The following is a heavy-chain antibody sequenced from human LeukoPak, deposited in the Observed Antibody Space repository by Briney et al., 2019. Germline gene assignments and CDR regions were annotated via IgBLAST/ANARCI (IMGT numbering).Heavy chain of an antibody. D-gene: IGHD3-22*01. CDR2: VKTSAGDT. CDR3: AKDSSLIVVVNGYFDY. CDR1: GFMFSNYA. J-gene: IGHJ4*02. Sequence: GGSLRLSCAASGFMFSNYAMSWVRQAPGRGLEWVSAVKTSAGDTYYADSVKGRFTISRDNSKNTLYLQMNSLRAEDTAVYYCAKDSSLIVVVNGYFDYWGQGTLVTVSS. V-gene: IGHV3-23*01.